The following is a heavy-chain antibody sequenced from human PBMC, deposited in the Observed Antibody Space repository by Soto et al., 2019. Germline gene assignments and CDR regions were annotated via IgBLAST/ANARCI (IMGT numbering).Heavy chain of an antibody. V-gene: IGHV4-34*01. CDR2: INHSGST. Sequence: PSETLSLTCAVYGGSFSGYYWSWIRQPPGKGLEWIGEINHSGSTNYNPSLKSRVTISVDTSKNQFSLKLSSVTAADTAVYYCARSGSSFPLFWFDPWGQVFLVTVSS. CDR1: GGSFSGYY. CDR3: ARSGSSFPLFWFDP. J-gene: IGHJ5*02. D-gene: IGHD6-6*01.